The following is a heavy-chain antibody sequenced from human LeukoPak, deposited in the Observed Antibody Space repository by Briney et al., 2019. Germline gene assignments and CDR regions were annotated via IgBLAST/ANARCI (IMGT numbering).Heavy chain of an antibody. V-gene: IGHV1-18*01. CDR3: ARSEVVVPKLVAFDS. CDR2: ISVYNGNT. CDR1: GYTFTSYD. D-gene: IGHD2-15*01. J-gene: IGHJ3*02. Sequence: GASVKVSCKASGYTFTSYDINWVRQATGQGLEWMGWISVYNGNTKYAQKVQGRVTMTTDTSTSTAFMELRSLRFDDTAVYFCARSEVVVPKLVAFDSWGEGAMVTDSS.